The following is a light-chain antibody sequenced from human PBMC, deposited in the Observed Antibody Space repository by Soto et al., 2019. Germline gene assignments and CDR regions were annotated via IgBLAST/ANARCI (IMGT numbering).Light chain of an antibody. Sequence: QSVLTQPASASGSPGQSITISFTGTSDDIGTYNFVSRYQQYPGKAPQLIIYEVSYRPSGVSNRFSASKSGNTASLTISSLQAEDEADYFCTSYTSSPTLLFGTGTKVTVL. CDR2: EVS. V-gene: IGLV2-14*03. CDR3: TSYTSSPTLL. J-gene: IGLJ1*01. CDR1: SDDIGTYNF.